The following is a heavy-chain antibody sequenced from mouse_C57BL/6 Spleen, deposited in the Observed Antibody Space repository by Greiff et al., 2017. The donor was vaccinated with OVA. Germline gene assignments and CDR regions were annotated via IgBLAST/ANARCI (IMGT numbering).Heavy chain of an antibody. Sequence: QVQLKESGAELVRPGASVTLSCKASGYTFTDYEMHWVKQTPVHGLEWIGAIDPETGGTAYNQKFKGKAILTADKSSSTAYMELRSLTSEDSAVYYCTRGIYYDYDVDYWGQGTTLTVSS. CDR3: TRGIYYDYDVDY. D-gene: IGHD2-4*01. CDR2: IDPETGGT. V-gene: IGHV1-15*01. J-gene: IGHJ2*01. CDR1: GYTFTDYE.